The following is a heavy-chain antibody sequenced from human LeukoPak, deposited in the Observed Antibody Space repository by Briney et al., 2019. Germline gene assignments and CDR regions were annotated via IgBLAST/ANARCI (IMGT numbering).Heavy chain of an antibody. Sequence: GGSLRLSCAASGFTFSTYTMYWVRHPPGRGLEWVSIIGSSGGGIHYADSVKGRFTISRDNSKNALYLQMNSLRVEDTAVYYCAIDPNWGTHSWGQGVLVTVSS. CDR3: AIDPNWGTHS. V-gene: IGHV3-23*01. CDR2: IGSSGGGI. J-gene: IGHJ4*02. D-gene: IGHD7-27*01. CDR1: GFTFSTYT.